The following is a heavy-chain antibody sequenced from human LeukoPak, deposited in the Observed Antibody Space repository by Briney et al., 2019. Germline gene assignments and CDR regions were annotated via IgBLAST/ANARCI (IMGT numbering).Heavy chain of an antibody. CDR1: GCAFSSYD. CDR3: AIVDTAGYFDY. V-gene: IGHV1-69*13. J-gene: IGHJ4*02. Sequence: AASVKVSCKASGCAFSSYDISWVRQAPGQGLEWMGGIIPIFGTANYAQKFQGRVTITADESTSTAYMELSRLRSEDTAVYYCAIVDTAGYFDYWGQGPLVTVSS. CDR2: IIPIFGTA. D-gene: IGHD5-18*01.